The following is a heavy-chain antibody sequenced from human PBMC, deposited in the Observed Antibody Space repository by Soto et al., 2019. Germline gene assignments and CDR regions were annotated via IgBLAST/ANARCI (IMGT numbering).Heavy chain of an antibody. CDR1: GGTFSSYA. CDR3: ARDKRGWEMATITGHNHYYGMDV. Sequence: QVQLVQSGAEVKKPGSSVKVSCKASGGTFSSYAISWVRQAPGQGLEWMGGIIPIFGTANYAQKFQGRVTITADESTSTAYMELSSLRSEDTAVYYCARDKRGWEMATITGHNHYYGMDVWGQGTTVTVSS. V-gene: IGHV1-69*12. J-gene: IGHJ6*02. D-gene: IGHD5-12*01. CDR2: IIPIFGTA.